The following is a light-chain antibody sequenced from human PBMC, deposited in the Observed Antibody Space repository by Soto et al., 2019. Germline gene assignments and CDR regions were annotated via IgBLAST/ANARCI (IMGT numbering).Light chain of an antibody. CDR3: QSYDSSLSGYV. Sequence: QSVLTQPPSVSGAPGQRVTISCTGSSSNIGAGCDVHWYQQLPGTAPKLLIYGNSNRPSGVPDRFSGSKSGTSASLAITGLQAEDEADYYCQSYDSSLSGYVFGGGTKVTVL. CDR1: SSNIGAGCD. CDR2: GNS. V-gene: IGLV1-40*01. J-gene: IGLJ3*02.